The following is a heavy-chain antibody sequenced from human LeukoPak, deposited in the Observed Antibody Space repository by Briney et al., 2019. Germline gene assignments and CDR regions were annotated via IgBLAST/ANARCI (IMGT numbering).Heavy chain of an antibody. CDR3: ARSLFGGYSHAFDY. J-gene: IGHJ4*02. CDR2: IYYSGST. V-gene: IGHV4-59*01. Sequence: SETLSLTCTVSGGCISSYYWSWIRQPPGKGLEWIGYIYYSGSTNYNPSLKSRVTISTDTSKNQFSLKLSSVTAADTAVYYCARSLFGGYSHAFDYWGQGTLVTVSS. CDR1: GGCISSYY. D-gene: IGHD2-15*01.